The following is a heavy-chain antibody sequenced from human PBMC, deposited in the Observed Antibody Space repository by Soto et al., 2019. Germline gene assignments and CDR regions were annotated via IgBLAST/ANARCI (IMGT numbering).Heavy chain of an antibody. J-gene: IGHJ4*02. D-gene: IGHD1-20*01. Sequence: EVQLLESGGGLVQPGGSLRLSCVASGFTFSIDNMNWVRQAPGKGLEWVSVITGSGDYTTYADSVKGRFTISRDNSKNPLYLQMNSLRAEDTAVYFCARRITSSFDYWGQGTLVTVSS. CDR1: GFTFSIDN. CDR3: ARRITSSFDY. V-gene: IGHV3-23*01. CDR2: ITGSGDYT.